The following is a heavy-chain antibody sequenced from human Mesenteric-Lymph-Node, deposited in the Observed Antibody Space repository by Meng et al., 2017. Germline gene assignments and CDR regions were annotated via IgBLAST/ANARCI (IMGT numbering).Heavy chain of an antibody. CDR3: ARGLGIGV. Sequence: SETLSLTCTVSGDSIDWCSYFWTWLRQPAGKGLEWIGRVYTRGGTNYNPSLKSRVTISIDTSQSQFSLKLTSVTAADTAVYYCARGLGIGVWGQGTTVTVSS. CDR1: GDSIDWCSYF. CDR2: VYTRGGT. J-gene: IGHJ6*02. V-gene: IGHV4-61*02. D-gene: IGHD3-16*01.